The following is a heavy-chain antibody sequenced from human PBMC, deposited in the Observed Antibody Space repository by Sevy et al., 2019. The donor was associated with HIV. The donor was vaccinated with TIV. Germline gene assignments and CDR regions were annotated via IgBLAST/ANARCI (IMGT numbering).Heavy chain of an antibody. CDR2: ISSSGSTI. CDR3: ARGPCSGGSCLLYFDY. Sequence: GGYLRLSCAASGFTFSDYYMSCIRQAPGKGLEWVSYISSSGSTIYYADSVKGRFTISRDNAKNSLYLQMNSLRAEDTTVYYCARGPCSGGSCLLYFDYWGQGTLVTVSS. D-gene: IGHD2-15*01. V-gene: IGHV3-11*01. J-gene: IGHJ4*02. CDR1: GFTFSDYY.